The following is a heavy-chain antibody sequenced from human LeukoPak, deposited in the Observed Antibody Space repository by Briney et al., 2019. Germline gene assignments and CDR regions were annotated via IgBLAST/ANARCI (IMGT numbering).Heavy chain of an antibody. J-gene: IGHJ5*02. CDR1: GFTFSSYA. V-gene: IGHV3-23*01. D-gene: IGHD3-22*01. Sequence: PGGSLRLSCAASGFTFSSYAMSWVRQAPGKGLEWVSAISGSGGSTYYADSVKGRFTISRDNSKYTLYLQMNSLRAEDTAVYYCAKDTTTTYYYDSSGYNWFDPWGQGTPVTVSS. CDR2: ISGSGGST. CDR3: AKDTTTTYYYDSSGYNWFDP.